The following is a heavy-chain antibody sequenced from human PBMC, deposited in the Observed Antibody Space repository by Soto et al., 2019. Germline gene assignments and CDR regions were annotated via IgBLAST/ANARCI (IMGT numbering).Heavy chain of an antibody. D-gene: IGHD2-2*01. J-gene: IGHJ1*01. Sequence: ASVKVSCKASGGTFSSYTISWVRQAPGQGLEWMGRIIPILGIANYAQKFQGRVTITADKSTSTAYMELSSLRSEDTAVYYCARAGCSSTSCLNEEYFQHWGQGTLVTVSS. CDR2: IIPILGIA. CDR3: ARAGCSSTSCLNEEYFQH. CDR1: GGTFSSYT. V-gene: IGHV1-69*02.